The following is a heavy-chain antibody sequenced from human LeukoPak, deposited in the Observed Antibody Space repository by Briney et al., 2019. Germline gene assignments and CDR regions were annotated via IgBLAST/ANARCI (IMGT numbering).Heavy chain of an antibody. J-gene: IGHJ6*02. D-gene: IGHD3/OR15-3a*01. CDR3: ARENVILAYGMDV. CDR1: GGSISSGGYY. V-gene: IGHV4-31*03. CDR2: IYYSGST. Sequence: SQTLSLTCTVSGGSISSGGYYWSWIRQHPGKGLEWIGYIYYSGSTYYNPSLKSRVTISVDTSKNQFSLKLSSVTAADMAVYYCARENVILAYGMDVWGQGTTVTVSS.